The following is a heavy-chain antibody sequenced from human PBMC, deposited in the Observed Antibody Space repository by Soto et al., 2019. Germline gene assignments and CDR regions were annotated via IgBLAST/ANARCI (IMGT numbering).Heavy chain of an antibody. Sequence: QVQLQESGPGLVKPSQTLSLTCTVSGGSISSGDYYWSWIRQPPGKGLEWIGYIYYSGSTYYNPSHKSRVTISVDKSKNQFSLKLSSVTPADTAVYYGAREAVYYGSGSAPFDPWGQGTLVTVSS. CDR2: IYYSGST. V-gene: IGHV4-30-4*01. J-gene: IGHJ5*02. CDR3: AREAVYYGSGSAPFDP. CDR1: GGSISSGDYY. D-gene: IGHD3-10*01.